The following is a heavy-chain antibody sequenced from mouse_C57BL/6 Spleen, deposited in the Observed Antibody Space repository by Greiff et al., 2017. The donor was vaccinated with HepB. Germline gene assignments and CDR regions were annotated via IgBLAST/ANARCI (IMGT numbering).Heavy chain of an antibody. CDR3: ARRDVYYGSSPRMDY. D-gene: IGHD1-1*01. V-gene: IGHV1-55*01. CDR1: GYTFTSYW. CDR2: IYPGSGST. J-gene: IGHJ4*01. Sequence: QVQLQQPGAELVKPGASVKMSCKASGYTFTSYWITWVKQRPGQGLEWIGDIYPGSGSTNYNEKFKSKATLTVDTSSSTAYMQLSSLTSEDSAVYYCARRDVYYGSSPRMDYWGQGTSVTVSS.